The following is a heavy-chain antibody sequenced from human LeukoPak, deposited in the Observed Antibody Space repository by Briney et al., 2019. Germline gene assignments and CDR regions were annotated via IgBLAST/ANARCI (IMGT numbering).Heavy chain of an antibody. CDR2: ISGSGGST. J-gene: IGHJ6*03. Sequence: GGSLRLSCAASGFTFSSYAMSWVRQAPGKGLEWFSAISGSGGSTYYADSVKGRFTISRDNSKNTLYLQMNSLRAEDTAVYYCAKGSGYRYGYDYYYYMDVWGKGTTVTVSS. V-gene: IGHV3-23*01. CDR3: AKGSGYRYGYDYYYYMDV. D-gene: IGHD5-18*01. CDR1: GFTFSSYA.